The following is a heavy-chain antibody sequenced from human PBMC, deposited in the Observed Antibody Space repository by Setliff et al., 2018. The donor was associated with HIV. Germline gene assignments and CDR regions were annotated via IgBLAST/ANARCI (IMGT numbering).Heavy chain of an antibody. D-gene: IGHD2-21*02. J-gene: IGHJ5*02. CDR3: ASVVTGGGNWFDP. CDR2: MNPNSGNT. V-gene: IGHV1-8*03. CDR1: GYTFTSYD. Sequence: ASVKVSCKASGYTFTSYDINWVRQATGQGLEWMGWMNPNSGNTGYAQKFQGRVTITRSTSISTAYMELSSLRSEDTAVYYCASVVTGGGNWFDPWGQGTLVTVSS.